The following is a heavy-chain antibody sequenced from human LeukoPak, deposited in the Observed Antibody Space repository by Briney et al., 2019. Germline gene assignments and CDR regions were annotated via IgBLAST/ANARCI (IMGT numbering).Heavy chain of an antibody. J-gene: IGHJ4*02. CDR2: MDGDGNNI. V-gene: IGHV3-74*01. CDR1: GFTFSSSW. Sequence: GGSLRLSCVASGFTFSSSWMHWVRQAPGKGLVWVSRMDGDGNNIDYADSVKGRFIISRDNAKNTLYLQMYSLRAEDTAVYYCARNPRTDFASWGQGTLVTVSS. CDR3: ARNPRTDFAS. D-gene: IGHD4-17*01.